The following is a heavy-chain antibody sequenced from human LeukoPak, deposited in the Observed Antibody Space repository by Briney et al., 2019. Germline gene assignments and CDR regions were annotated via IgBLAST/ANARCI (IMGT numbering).Heavy chain of an antibody. D-gene: IGHD6-19*01. CDR2: IYYTGST. V-gene: IGHV4-59*12. CDR1: GGSISSYY. J-gene: IGHJ4*02. CDR3: ARDPNSSGWALFDY. Sequence: SETLSLTCTISGGSISSYYWSWIRQPPGKGLEWIGYIYYTGSTNRNPSLKSRVTISVDTSKNQFSLKLSSVTAADTAVYYCARDPNSSGWALFDYWGQGTLVTVSS.